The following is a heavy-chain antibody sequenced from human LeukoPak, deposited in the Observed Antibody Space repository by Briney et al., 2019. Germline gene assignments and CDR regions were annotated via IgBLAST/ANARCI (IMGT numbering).Heavy chain of an antibody. V-gene: IGHV4-39*01. CDR1: GGSISSSRYY. Sequence: SETLSLTCTVSGGSISSSRYYWGWIRQPPGKGPEWIGSIYYSGSTYYNPSLKSRVTISVDTSKNQFSLKLSSVTAADTAVYYCARLRGLGPSDAFDIWGQGSMVTVSS. CDR2: IYYSGST. D-gene: IGHD2-15*01. J-gene: IGHJ3*02. CDR3: ARLRGLGPSDAFDI.